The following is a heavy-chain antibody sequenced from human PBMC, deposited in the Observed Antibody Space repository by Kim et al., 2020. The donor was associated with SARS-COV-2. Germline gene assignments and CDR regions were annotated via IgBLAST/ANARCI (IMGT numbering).Heavy chain of an antibody. V-gene: IGHV4-61*01. J-gene: IGHJ4*02. Sequence: SETLSLTCTVSGGSVSGGSYYWTWIRQPPGKGLEWIGSVSYSGSTNYNPSLKSRVTVSLDTPKNQFSLKLSSVTAADTAVYYCARDYSTCYFDYWGQGNL. CDR1: GGSVSGGSYY. D-gene: IGHD2-8*01. CDR3: ARDYSTCYFDY. CDR2: VSYSGST.